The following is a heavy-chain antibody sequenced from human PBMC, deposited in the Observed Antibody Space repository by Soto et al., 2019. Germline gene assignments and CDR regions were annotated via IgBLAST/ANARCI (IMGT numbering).Heavy chain of an antibody. Sequence: GGSLRLSCAASGFTFSSYSMNWVRQAPGKGLEWVSSISSSSSYIYYADSVKGRFTISRDNAKNSLYLQMNSLRAEDTAVYYCAREDIVVVPLARGWENWFDPWGQGTLVTVSS. CDR2: ISSSSSYI. CDR1: GFTFSSYS. D-gene: IGHD2-2*01. CDR3: AREDIVVVPLARGWENWFDP. V-gene: IGHV3-21*01. J-gene: IGHJ5*02.